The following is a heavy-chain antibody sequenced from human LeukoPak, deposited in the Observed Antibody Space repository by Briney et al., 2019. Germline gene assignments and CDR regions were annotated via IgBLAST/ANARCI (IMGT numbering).Heavy chain of an antibody. CDR2: TSTSGSTI. CDR1: GLTFSRYE. D-gene: IGHD3-16*02. Sequence: GGSLRLSCAASGLTFSRYEMNWVRQAPGKGLEWVSYTSTSGSTIYYADSVKGRFTISRDNAKNSLYLQMKSLRAEDTAVYYCVRDHRIEGNYYYYMDVWGKGTTVTVSS. CDR3: VRDHRIEGNYYYYMDV. V-gene: IGHV3-48*03. J-gene: IGHJ6*03.